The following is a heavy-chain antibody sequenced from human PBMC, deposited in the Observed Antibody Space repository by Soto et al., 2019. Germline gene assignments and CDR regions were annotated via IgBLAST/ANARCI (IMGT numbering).Heavy chain of an antibody. Sequence: QVQLQESGPGLVKPSETLSLTCTVSGGSVSSGSSYWSWIRQSPGKELEWIGYIYYSGSTNYNPSLKSRVTMSVDTSKNQFSLTLNSVTAADTAIYYCARDLRDSSWYGGLDVWGQGTTVTVSS. V-gene: IGHV4-61*01. J-gene: IGHJ6*02. D-gene: IGHD6-13*01. CDR3: ARDLRDSSWYGGLDV. CDR2: IYYSGST. CDR1: GGSVSSGSSY.